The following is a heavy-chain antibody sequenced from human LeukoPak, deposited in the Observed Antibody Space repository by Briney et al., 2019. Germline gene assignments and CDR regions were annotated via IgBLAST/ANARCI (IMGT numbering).Heavy chain of an antibody. CDR1: GFTFSSYG. CDR3: AKERFRLARVVPAAGFDP. CDR2: ISYDGSNK. V-gene: IGHV3-30*18. J-gene: IGHJ5*02. D-gene: IGHD2-2*01. Sequence: GRSLRLSCAASGFTFSSYGMHWVRQAPGKGLEWVAVISYDGSNKYYADSVKGRFTISRDTSKHTLYLQMNSRRAEDTAVYYCAKERFRLARVVPAAGFDPWGQGTLVTVSS.